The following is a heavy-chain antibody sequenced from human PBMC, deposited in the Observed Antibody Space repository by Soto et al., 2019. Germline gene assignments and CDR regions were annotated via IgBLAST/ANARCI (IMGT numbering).Heavy chain of an antibody. J-gene: IGHJ6*02. CDR2: IYYSGST. V-gene: IGHV4-59*01. D-gene: IGHD3-16*01. CDR1: GGSISSYY. Sequence: QVQLQESGPGLVKPSETLSLTCTVSGGSISSYYWSWIRQPPGKGLEWIGYIYYSGSTNYNPSLKSRVTISVDTSKNQFSLKLSSVTAADTAVYYCAREGGDLVYCGMDVWGQGTTVTVSS. CDR3: AREGGDLVYCGMDV.